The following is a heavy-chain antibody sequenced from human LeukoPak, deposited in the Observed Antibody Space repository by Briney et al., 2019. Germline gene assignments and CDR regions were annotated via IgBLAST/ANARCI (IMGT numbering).Heavy chain of an antibody. V-gene: IGHV4-38-2*02. Sequence: PSETLSLTCTVSGYSISSGYYWGWIRQPPGKGLEWIGSIYHSGSTYYNPSLKSRVTISVDTSKNQFSPKLSSVTAADTAVYYCARVGGAKDYYYMDVWGKGTTVTVSS. J-gene: IGHJ6*03. CDR3: ARVGGAKDYYYMDV. D-gene: IGHD1-26*01. CDR2: IYHSGST. CDR1: GYSISSGYY.